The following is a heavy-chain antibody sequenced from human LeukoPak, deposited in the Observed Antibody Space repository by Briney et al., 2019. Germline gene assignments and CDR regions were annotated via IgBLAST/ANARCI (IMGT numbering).Heavy chain of an antibody. V-gene: IGHV3-7*01. J-gene: IGHJ4*02. CDR3: ARDSLAAAFFDH. D-gene: IGHD6-13*01. CDR1: GFTFSNYW. CDR2: IGEDGSEK. Sequence: GGSLRLSCAASGFTFSNYWMIWVRQAPGKGLEWVANIGEDGSEKYYVDSVEGRFTISRDNAKNSLYLQMNSLRAEDTAMYYCARDSLAAAFFDHWGQGTLVTVSS.